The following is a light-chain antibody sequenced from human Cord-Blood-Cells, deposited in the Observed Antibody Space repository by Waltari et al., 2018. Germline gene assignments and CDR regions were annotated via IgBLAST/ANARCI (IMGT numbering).Light chain of an antibody. CDR2: EGS. J-gene: IGLJ2*01. CDR3: CSYAGSSTDVV. Sequence: QSALTQPASVSGSPGQSITISCTGTSSDFGSYNLVLWYHQHPGKAPKLMIYEGSKRPSGVSNRFSGSKSGNTASLTISGLQAEDEADYYCCSYAGSSTDVVFGGGTKLTVL. V-gene: IGLV2-23*01. CDR1: SSDFGSYNL.